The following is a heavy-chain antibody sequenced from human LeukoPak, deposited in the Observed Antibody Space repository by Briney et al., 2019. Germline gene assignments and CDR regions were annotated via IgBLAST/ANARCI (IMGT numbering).Heavy chain of an antibody. CDR3: ARVGQWELDRFHDY. Sequence: ASVKVSCRASGYTFTTYGISRVRQAPGQGLEWMGWINPNSGGTNYAQKFQGRVTMTRDTSISTAYMELSRLRSDDTAVFYCARVGQWELDRFHDYWGQGTLVTVSS. CDR2: INPNSGGT. V-gene: IGHV1-2*02. D-gene: IGHD1-26*01. CDR1: GYTFTTYG. J-gene: IGHJ4*02.